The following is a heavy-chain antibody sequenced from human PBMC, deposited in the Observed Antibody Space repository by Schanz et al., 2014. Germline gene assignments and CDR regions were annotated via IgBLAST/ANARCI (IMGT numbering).Heavy chain of an antibody. CDR2: INPNSGAT. V-gene: IGHV1-2*02. J-gene: IGHJ4*02. CDR3: ARVTTGYDS. CDR1: GYTFTVYY. D-gene: IGHD5-12*01. Sequence: QVQLVQSGAEVKKPGASVKVSCKASGYTFTVYYMHWVRQAPGQGLEWLGWINPNSGATSSAQKVQGRVTMARDTSSSTVYMQRSSLTSDDTAIYYCARVTTGYDSWGQGTLVTVSS.